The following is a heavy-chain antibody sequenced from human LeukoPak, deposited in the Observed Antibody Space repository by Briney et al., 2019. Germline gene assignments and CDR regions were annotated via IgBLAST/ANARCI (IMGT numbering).Heavy chain of an antibody. Sequence: GGSLRLSCAASGFTFSTFAINWVRQAPGKGLEWVSAISDRGGSTYYADSVKGRFTISRDNSKNTLYLQMNSLRAEDTAVYYCAKGGGWLYYFDYWGQGTLVTVSA. CDR1: GFTFSTFA. J-gene: IGHJ4*02. D-gene: IGHD6-19*01. V-gene: IGHV3-23*01. CDR2: ISDRGGST. CDR3: AKGGGWLYYFDY.